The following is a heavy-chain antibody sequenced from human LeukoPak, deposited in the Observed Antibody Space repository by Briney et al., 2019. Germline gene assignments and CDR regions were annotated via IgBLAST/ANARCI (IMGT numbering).Heavy chain of an antibody. D-gene: IGHD6-13*01. CDR1: GFTFSSYS. CDR3: ALGVGGIAAAGTYYFDY. Sequence: GGSLRLSCAASGFTFSSYSMNWVRQAPGKGLEWVSSISSSSSYIYYADLVKGRFTISRDNAKNSLYLQINSLRAEDTAVYYCALGVGGIAAAGTYYFDYWGQGTLVTVSS. CDR2: ISSSSSYI. V-gene: IGHV3-21*01. J-gene: IGHJ4*02.